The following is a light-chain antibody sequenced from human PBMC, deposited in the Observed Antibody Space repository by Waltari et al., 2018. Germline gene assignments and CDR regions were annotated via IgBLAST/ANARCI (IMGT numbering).Light chain of an antibody. J-gene: IGKJ2*01. CDR2: KAS. Sequence: EIQLTQSPSTLSASVGDRLPITCRASQSVSHWLSWYQEQPGKAPKLLIYKASGLENGVPSRFSGSGSETEFSLTISGLQPDDFATYYCQHYSSYPYTFGQGTRLEIK. CDR3: QHYSSYPYT. V-gene: IGKV1-5*03. CDR1: QSVSHW.